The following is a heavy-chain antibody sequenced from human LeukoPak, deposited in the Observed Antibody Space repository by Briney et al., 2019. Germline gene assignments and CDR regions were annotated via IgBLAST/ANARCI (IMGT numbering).Heavy chain of an antibody. CDR3: AKGGPDASAGLSWFDP. J-gene: IGHJ5*02. Sequence: SETLSLTCTVSGGSISNYYWYWMRQPPGKGLEWIAYTYYSGNPNYNPSLKSRATITVDTSKNQFSLKLSSVTAADTAVYYCAKGGPDASAGLSWFDPWGQGTLVTVSS. CDR1: GGSISNYY. CDR2: TYYSGNP. D-gene: IGHD1-14*01. V-gene: IGHV4-59*01.